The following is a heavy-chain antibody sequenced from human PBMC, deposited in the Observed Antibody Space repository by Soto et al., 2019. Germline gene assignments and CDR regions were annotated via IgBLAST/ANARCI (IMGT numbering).Heavy chain of an antibody. CDR2: ISYDGSNK. J-gene: IGHJ6*02. CDR1: GFTFSSYG. D-gene: IGHD1-1*01. V-gene: IGHV3-30*18. Sequence: QVQLVESGGGVVQPGRSLRLSCAASGFTFSSYGMHWVRQAPGKGLEWVAVISYDGSNKYYADSVKGRFTISRDNSKNTLYLQMNSLRAEDTAVYYCAKALGNWNYYYYGMDVWGQGTTVTVSS. CDR3: AKALGNWNYYYYGMDV.